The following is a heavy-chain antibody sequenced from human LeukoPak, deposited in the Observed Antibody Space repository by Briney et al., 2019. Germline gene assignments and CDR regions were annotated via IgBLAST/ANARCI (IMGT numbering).Heavy chain of an antibody. V-gene: IGHV3-48*03. CDR2: ISSSGSTI. Sequence: GGSLRLSCAAPGFTFSSYEMNWVRQAPGKGLEWVSYISSSGSTIYYADSVKGRFTISRDNAKNSLDLQMNSLRVEDTGIYYCVKVAKYYYGSETYYFFEHWGQGTPVTASS. CDR1: GFTFSSYE. D-gene: IGHD3-10*01. J-gene: IGHJ4*02. CDR3: VKVAKYYYGSETYYFFEH.